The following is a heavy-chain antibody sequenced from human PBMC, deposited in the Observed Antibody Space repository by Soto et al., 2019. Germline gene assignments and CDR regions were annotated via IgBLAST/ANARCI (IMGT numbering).Heavy chain of an antibody. CDR3: ARGDYDILTGPNWFDP. J-gene: IGHJ5*02. CDR1: GGSFSGYY. V-gene: IGHV4-34*01. D-gene: IGHD3-9*01. CDR2: INHSGST. Sequence: SLTCAVYGGSFSGYYWSWIRQPPGKGLEWIGEINHSGSTNYNPSLKSRVTISVDTSKNQFSLKLSSVTAADTAVYYCARGDYDILTGPNWFDPWGQGTLVTVSS.